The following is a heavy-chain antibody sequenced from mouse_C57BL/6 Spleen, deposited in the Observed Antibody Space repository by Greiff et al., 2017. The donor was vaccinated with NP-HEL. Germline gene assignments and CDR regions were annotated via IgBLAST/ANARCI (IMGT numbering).Heavy chain of an antibody. V-gene: IGHV7-3*01. CDR3: ARDYGSSYGYFDY. D-gene: IGHD1-1*01. Sequence: EVMLVESGGGLVQPGGSLSLSCAASGFTFTDYYMSWVRQPPGKALEWLGFIRNKANGYTTEYSASVKGRFTISRDNSQSILYLQMNALRAEDSATYYCARDYGSSYGYFDYWGQGTTLTVSS. CDR1: GFTFTDYY. CDR2: IRNKANGYTT. J-gene: IGHJ2*01.